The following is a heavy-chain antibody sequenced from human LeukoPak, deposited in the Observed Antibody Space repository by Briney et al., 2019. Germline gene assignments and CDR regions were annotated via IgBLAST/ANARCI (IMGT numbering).Heavy chain of an antibody. CDR3: ARDSSGYYGHFQH. V-gene: IGHV4-59*01. CDR2: IYYSGST. J-gene: IGHJ1*01. CDR1: GGSISSYY. Sequence: PSETLSLTCTVCGGSISSYYWSWIRQPPGKGLEWIGYIYYSGSTNYNPSLKSRVTISVDTSKNQFSLKLSSVTAADTAVYYCARDSSGYYGHFQHWGQGTLVTVSS. D-gene: IGHD3-22*01.